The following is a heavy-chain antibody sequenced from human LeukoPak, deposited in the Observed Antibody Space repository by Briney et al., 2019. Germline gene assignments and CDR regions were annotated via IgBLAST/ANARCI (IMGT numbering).Heavy chain of an antibody. V-gene: IGHV5-51*01. CDR3: ARRLTTEETFDY. Sequence: GESLKISCKGSGYSCTTYWIAWVRQMPGKGLEWMGIIYPGDSDTRYSPSFQGQITISADKSINTAYLQWNSLRASDTAMYYCARRLTTEETFDYWGQGTPVTVSS. J-gene: IGHJ4*02. CDR2: IYPGDSDT. D-gene: IGHD1-1*01. CDR1: GYSCTTYW.